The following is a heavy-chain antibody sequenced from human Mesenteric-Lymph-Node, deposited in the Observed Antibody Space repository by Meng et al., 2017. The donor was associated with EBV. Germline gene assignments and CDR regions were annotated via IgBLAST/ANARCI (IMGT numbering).Heavy chain of an antibody. V-gene: IGHV2-5*02. D-gene: IGHD3-16*01. CDR2: IYWDGDD. CDR1: GFSLKTSEVG. J-gene: IGHJ5*02. Sequence: QITLKESGPTLVKPTQTLTRTCTFPGFSLKTSEVGVGWIRQPPGKALEWLAVIYWDGDDRYNPSLKSRLTITKDTSKNQVVLTMTNMDPVDTATYFCAHISPYDPTGKGCDPWGQGTLVTVSS. CDR3: AHISPYDPTGKGCDP.